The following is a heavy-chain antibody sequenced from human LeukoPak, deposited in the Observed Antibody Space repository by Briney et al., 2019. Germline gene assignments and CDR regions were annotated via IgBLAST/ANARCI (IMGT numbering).Heavy chain of an antibody. CDR1: GGSISSYY. J-gene: IGHJ4*02. Sequence: PSETLSLTCTVSGGSISSYYWSWVRQAPGKGLEWVANIKQDGSEKYYVDSVKGRFTISRDNAKNSLYLQMNSLRAEDTAVYYCAYGVNTIFGVVIGPFDYWGQGTLVTVSS. CDR2: IKQDGSEK. CDR3: AYGVNTIFGVVIGPFDY. D-gene: IGHD3-3*01. V-gene: IGHV3-7*01.